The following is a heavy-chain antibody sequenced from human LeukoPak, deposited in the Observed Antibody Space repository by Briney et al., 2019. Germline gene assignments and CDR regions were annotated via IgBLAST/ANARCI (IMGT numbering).Heavy chain of an antibody. J-gene: IGHJ4*02. CDR2: ISGSGGSK. V-gene: IGHV3-23*01. CDR1: GFTFSSYA. D-gene: IGHD3-16*01. Sequence: GGSLRLSCAASGFTFSSYAMSWVRQAPGKGLEWVSAISGSGGSKYYADSVKGRFTISRDNLENMLYLQGNSLRAEDTAVYYCARGRGLFDYWGQGTLVTVSS. CDR3: ARGRGLFDY.